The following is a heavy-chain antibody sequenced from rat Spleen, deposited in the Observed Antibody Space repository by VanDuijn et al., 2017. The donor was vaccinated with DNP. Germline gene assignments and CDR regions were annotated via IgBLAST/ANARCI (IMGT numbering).Heavy chain of an antibody. Sequence: EVQLVESGGGLVQPGRSLKLSCAASGFTFSDYYMAWVRQAPTKGLELVAYISYAGGSTYHGDSVKGRFTISRDNAESTLYLQMDSLRSEDTATYYCETQGIGTSPFAYWGQGTLVTVSS. J-gene: IGHJ3*01. V-gene: IGHV5-20*01. CDR3: ETQGIGTSPFAY. D-gene: IGHD1-5*01. CDR2: ISYAGGST. CDR1: GFTFSDYY.